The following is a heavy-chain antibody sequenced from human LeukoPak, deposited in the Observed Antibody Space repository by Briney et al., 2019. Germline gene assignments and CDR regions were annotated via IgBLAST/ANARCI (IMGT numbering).Heavy chain of an antibody. D-gene: IGHD3-3*01. CDR3: ARTIWSGYSADAFDI. V-gene: IGHV3-21*01. CDR1: GFTFSTYS. J-gene: IGHJ3*02. Sequence: PGGSLRLSCAASGFTFSTYSMNWVRQAPGKGLECVSFISSSSSYIYYADSVTGRFTISRDNAKNSLYLQMNSLRAEDTAVYYCARTIWSGYSADAFDIWGQGTMVTVSS. CDR2: ISSSSSYI.